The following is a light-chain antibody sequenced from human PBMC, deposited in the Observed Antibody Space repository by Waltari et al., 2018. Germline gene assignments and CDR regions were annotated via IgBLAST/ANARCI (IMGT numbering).Light chain of an antibody. CDR1: QSISIC. CDR2: ATS. Sequence: IQMTQSPSSLPASVGDRDTITCRASQSISICLNWCQHKPGKAPKLLIYATSSLQSGVPSRFSGSGSGTEFTLTISRLQPEDFATYYCQQSYSNLRTFGGGTKVEIK. V-gene: IGKV1-39*01. J-gene: IGKJ4*01. CDR3: QQSYSNLRT.